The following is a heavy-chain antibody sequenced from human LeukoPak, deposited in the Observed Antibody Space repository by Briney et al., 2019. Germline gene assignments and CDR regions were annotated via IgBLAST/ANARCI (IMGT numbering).Heavy chain of an antibody. CDR2: IYHSGST. V-gene: IGHV4-38-2*01. D-gene: IGHD6-19*01. CDR1: GYSISGGYY. J-gene: IGHJ5*02. CDR3: ARRYDFSSGWFPHWFDP. Sequence: SETLSLTCAVSGYSISGGYYWGWIRQPPGKGLEWIGSIYHSGSTYYNPSLKSRVTISVDTSKNQFSLKLSSVTAADTAVYYCARRYDFSSGWFPHWFDPWGQETLVTVSS.